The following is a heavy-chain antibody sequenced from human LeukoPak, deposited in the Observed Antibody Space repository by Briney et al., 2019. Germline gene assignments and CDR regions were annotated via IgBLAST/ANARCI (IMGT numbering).Heavy chain of an antibody. Sequence: SETLSLTCTVSGGSISSGSYYWGWLRQRAGTGLEWIGRIYTSGSTNYNPSLKSRVTISVDTSKNQFSLKLSSVTAADTTVYYCARAGGWFDPWGQGTLVTVSS. D-gene: IGHD3-10*01. J-gene: IGHJ5*02. CDR3: ARAGGWFDP. V-gene: IGHV4-61*02. CDR2: IYTSGST. CDR1: GGSISSGSYY.